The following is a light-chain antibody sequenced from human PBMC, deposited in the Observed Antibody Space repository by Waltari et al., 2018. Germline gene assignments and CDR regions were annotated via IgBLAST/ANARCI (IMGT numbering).Light chain of an antibody. CDR2: DSS. CDR1: QSVSSN. Sequence: ETVMTQSPATLSVSPEERVSLSCRASQSVSSNLAWYQQKPGQPPRLLIYDSSTRATGVPARFSGSVSGTECTLTISSLQSDDFAVYYCQQYNNWPPGTFGQGTKVEV. CDR3: QQYNNWPPGT. V-gene: IGKV3-15*01. J-gene: IGKJ1*01.